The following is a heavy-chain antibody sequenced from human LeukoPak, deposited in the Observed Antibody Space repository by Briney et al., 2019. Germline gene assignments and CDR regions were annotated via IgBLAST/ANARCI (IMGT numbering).Heavy chain of an antibody. CDR1: GGSISSYY. J-gene: IGHJ3*02. CDR2: IYYSGST. V-gene: IGHV4-59*01. CDR3: AREGGSGSNAFDI. Sequence: SETLSLTCTVSGGSISSYYWSWIRQPPGKGLEWIGYIYYSGSTNYNPSLKSRVTISVDTSKNQFSLKLSSVTAAGTAVYYCAREGGSGSNAFDIWGQGTMVTVSS. D-gene: IGHD3-10*01.